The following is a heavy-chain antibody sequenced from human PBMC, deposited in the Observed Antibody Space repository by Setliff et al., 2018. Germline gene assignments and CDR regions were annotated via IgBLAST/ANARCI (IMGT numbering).Heavy chain of an antibody. CDR3: VGIRNFGGTKDYFDY. CDR1: GDSIDTDIW. V-gene: IGHV4-4*02. D-gene: IGHD3-3*02. CDR2: IYLGGSP. Sequence: SETLSLTCTVSGDSIDTDIWWSWVRQSPGKGLEWIGEIYLGGSPTYNPSLKSRVTISIYKSKNQLSLDLTSVTAADTAVYYCVGIRNFGGTKDYFDYWGQGTQVTVSS. J-gene: IGHJ4*02.